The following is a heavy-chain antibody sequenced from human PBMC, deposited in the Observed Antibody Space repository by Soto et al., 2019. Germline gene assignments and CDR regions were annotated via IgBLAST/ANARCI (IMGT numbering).Heavy chain of an antibody. CDR3: ARVGIAAAAYWYFDL. D-gene: IGHD6-13*01. Sequence: QVQLQESGPGLVKPSQTLSLTCTVSGGSISSGGYYWSWIRQHPGKGLEWIGYIYYSGSTYYNPSRKRRVTISVDTSKNQFSLKLSSVTAADTAVYYCARVGIAAAAYWYFDLWGRGTLVTVSS. J-gene: IGHJ2*01. CDR1: GGSISSGGYY. CDR2: IYYSGST. V-gene: IGHV4-31*03.